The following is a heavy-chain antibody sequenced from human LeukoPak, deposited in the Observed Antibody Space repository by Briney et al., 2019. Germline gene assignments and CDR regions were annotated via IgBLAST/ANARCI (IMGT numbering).Heavy chain of an antibody. D-gene: IGHD2-8*02. J-gene: IGHJ4*02. V-gene: IGHV3-21*04. Sequence: GGSLRLSCAAFGFTLSSYSMNWVRQAPGKGLEWVSSISTSSSYIYYADSVKGRFTISRDNAKKSLYLQMNSLRAEDTAIYYCATYRQVLLPFESWGQGTLVTVSS. CDR2: ISTSSSYI. CDR1: GFTLSSYS. CDR3: ATYRQVLLPFES.